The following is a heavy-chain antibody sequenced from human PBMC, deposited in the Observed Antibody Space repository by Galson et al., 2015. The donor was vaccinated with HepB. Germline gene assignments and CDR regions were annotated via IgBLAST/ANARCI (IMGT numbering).Heavy chain of an antibody. CDR3: AKSGAAAGINNWFDP. V-gene: IGHV3-30*18. CDR1: GFTFSSYG. CDR2: ISYDGSNK. D-gene: IGHD6-13*01. Sequence: SLRLSCAASGFTFSSYGMHWVRQAPGKGLEWVAVISYDGSNKYYADSVKGRFTITRDNSKNTLYLQMNSLRAEDTAVYYCAKSGAAAGINNWFDPWGQGTLVTVSS. J-gene: IGHJ5*02.